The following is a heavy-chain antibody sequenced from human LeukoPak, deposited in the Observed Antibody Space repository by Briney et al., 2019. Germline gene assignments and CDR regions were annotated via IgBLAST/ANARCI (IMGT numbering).Heavy chain of an antibody. CDR2: INHSGST. CDR1: GGSFSGYY. D-gene: IGHD2-2*01. CDR3: ARRVNCSSTSCRATKLDY. V-gene: IGHV4-34*01. J-gene: IGHJ4*02. Sequence: SETLSLTCAVHGGSFSGYYWSWTRQPPGKGLEWIGEINHSGSTNYNPSLKSRVTISVDTSKNQFSLKLSSVTAADTAVYYCARRVNCSSTSCRATKLDYWGQGTLVTVSS.